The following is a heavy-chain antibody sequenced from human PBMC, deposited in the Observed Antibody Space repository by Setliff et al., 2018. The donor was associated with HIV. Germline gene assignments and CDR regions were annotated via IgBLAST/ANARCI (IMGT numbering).Heavy chain of an antibody. CDR2: IYYVGNT. CDR3: ARQSGYTRGWDISGLVAGSFDI. J-gene: IGHJ3*02. CDR1: DGSISSSSYY. V-gene: IGHV4-39*01. D-gene: IGHD3-3*01. Sequence: PSETLSLTCNVSDGSISSSSYYWAWIRQPPGKGLEWIGTIYYVGNTYYRPSLKSRVTVSIDTSKNQFSLSLNSVTAADTAVYYCARQSGYTRGWDISGLVAGSFDIWGQGTMVTVSS.